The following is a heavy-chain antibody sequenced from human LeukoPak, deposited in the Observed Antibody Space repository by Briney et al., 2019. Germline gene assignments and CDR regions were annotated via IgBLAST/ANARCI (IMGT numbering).Heavy chain of an antibody. CDR1: GYTFTSYG. J-gene: IGHJ4*02. D-gene: IGHD6-13*01. V-gene: IGHV1-18*01. CDR2: ISAYNGNT. CDR3: ARDVAAAGLEPSDY. Sequence: ASVKVSCKASGYTFTSYGISWVRQAPGQGLEWMGWISAYNGNTNYAQKLQGRVTMTTDTSTSTAYMELRSLRSDDTAVYYCARDVAAAGLEPSDYWGQGTLVTVSS.